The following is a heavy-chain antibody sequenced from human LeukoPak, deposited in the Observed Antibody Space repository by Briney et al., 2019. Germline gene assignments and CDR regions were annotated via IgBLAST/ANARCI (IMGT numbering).Heavy chain of an antibody. V-gene: IGHV3-33*01. D-gene: IGHD3-10*01. CDR1: GFTFRNYG. J-gene: IGHJ4*02. Sequence: GGSLRLSCAASGFTFRNYGMHWVRQAPGKGLEWVAIIWYDGSNKYYADSVKGRFTISRDNSKNTLYLQMNSLRAEDTAIYYCATVRGSSGTYYIDYWGQGTLVTVSS. CDR3: ATVRGSSGTYYIDY. CDR2: IWYDGSNK.